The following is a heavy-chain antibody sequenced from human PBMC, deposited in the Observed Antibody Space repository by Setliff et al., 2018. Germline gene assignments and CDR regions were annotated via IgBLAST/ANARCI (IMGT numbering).Heavy chain of an antibody. D-gene: IGHD1-26*01. Sequence: PGESLKISCKASGYSFTTYWIGWVRQMPGKGLEWMGIIYPGDSDTTYSPSFQGQVTISADRSISTAYLQWRSLKASDTAIYYCARVGPLTDDAFDYWGQGTLVTVSS. V-gene: IGHV5-51*01. CDR2: IYPGDSDT. CDR3: ARVGPLTDDAFDY. CDR1: GYSFTTYW. J-gene: IGHJ4*02.